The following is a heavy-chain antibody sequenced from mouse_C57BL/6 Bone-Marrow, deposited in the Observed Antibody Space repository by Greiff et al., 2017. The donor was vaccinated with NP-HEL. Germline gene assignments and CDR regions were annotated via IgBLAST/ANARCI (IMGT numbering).Heavy chain of an antibody. CDR1: GYTFTSYW. CDR2: INPSSGYN. V-gene: IGHV1-7*01. Sequence: QVQLQQSGAELAKPGASVKLSCKASGYTFTSYWLHWVKQRPGQGLEWIGYINPSSGYNKYNQKFKDKATLTADKSSSTAYMQLSSLTYKDTAVDYCANYDGYYPWYFDVWGTGTTVTVSS. J-gene: IGHJ1*03. CDR3: ANYDGYYPWYFDV. D-gene: IGHD2-3*01.